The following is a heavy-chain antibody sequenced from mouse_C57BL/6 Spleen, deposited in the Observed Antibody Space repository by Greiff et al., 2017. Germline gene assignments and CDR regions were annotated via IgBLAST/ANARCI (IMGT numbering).Heavy chain of an antibody. CDR2: IRNKANGYTT. V-gene: IGHV7-3*01. D-gene: IGHD1-1*01. CDR3: ARYKRYYGSSPYYYAMDY. J-gene: IGHJ4*01. CDR1: GFTFTDYY. Sequence: EVKLMESGGGLVQPGGSLSLSCAASGFTFTDYYMSWVRQPPGKALEWLGFIRNKANGYTTEYSASVKGRFTISRDNFHSILYLQMNALRAEDSATYYCARYKRYYGSSPYYYAMDYWGQGTSVTVSS.